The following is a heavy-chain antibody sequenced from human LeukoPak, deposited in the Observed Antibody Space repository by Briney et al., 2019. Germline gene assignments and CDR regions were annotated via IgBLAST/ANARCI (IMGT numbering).Heavy chain of an antibody. D-gene: IGHD4/OR15-4a*01. CDR2: INSDGSST. J-gene: IGHJ4*02. V-gene: IGHV3-74*03. CDR1: EFTFSSYW. CDR3: AKSGLSRFDY. Sequence: GGSLRLSCTASEFTFSSYWMHRVRQAPGKGLVWVSHINSDGSSTTYADSVKGRFTISRDNSKNTLYLQMNGLRAEDTAVYYCAKSGLSRFDYWSQGTLVTVSS.